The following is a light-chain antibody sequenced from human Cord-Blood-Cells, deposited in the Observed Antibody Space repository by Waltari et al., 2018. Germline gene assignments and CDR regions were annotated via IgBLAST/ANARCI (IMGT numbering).Light chain of an antibody. V-gene: IGKV3-20*01. Sequence: DIVLTQSPGTLSLSPGERATLSCRASQRVSSSYLAWYQQKPGQAPRHLIYVASSRATGVPDRFSGSGSGTDFTLTISRLEPEDFAVYYCQQDGSSKYTFGQGTKLEIK. CDR1: QRVSSSY. CDR3: QQDGSSKYT. CDR2: VAS. J-gene: IGKJ2*01.